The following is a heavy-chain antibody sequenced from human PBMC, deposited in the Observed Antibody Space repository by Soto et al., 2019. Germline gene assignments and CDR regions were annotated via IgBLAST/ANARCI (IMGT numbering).Heavy chain of an antibody. CDR3: ASRPRLYSSGWQAIRIAAFDI. D-gene: IGHD6-19*01. J-gene: IGHJ3*02. CDR1: GGTFSSYA. Sequence: QVQLVQSGAEVKKPGSSVKVSCKASGGTFSSYAISWVRQAPGQGLEWMGGIIPIFGTANYAQKFQGRVTIPEDESTGRAYMALSSLRSADTAVYYCASRPRLYSSGWQAIRIAAFDIWGQGTMVTVSS. V-gene: IGHV1-69*01. CDR2: IIPIFGTA.